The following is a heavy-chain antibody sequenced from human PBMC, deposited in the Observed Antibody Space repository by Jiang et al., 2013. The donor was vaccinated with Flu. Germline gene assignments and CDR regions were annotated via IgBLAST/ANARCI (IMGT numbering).Heavy chain of an antibody. D-gene: IGHD2/OR15-2a*01. J-gene: IGHJ3*01. CDR3: VRERAPFDAFDF. CDR1: GFTLSSYG. V-gene: IGHV3-33*01. Sequence: QLVESGGGVVQPGGSLRLSCAASGFTLSSYGMHWVRQAPGKGLEWVAVSWREGNNQYYADSVKGRFTFSRDNSKNTLNLHMNSLRVEDTALYYCVRERAPFDAFDFWGQGTMVTVSS. CDR2: SWREGNNQ.